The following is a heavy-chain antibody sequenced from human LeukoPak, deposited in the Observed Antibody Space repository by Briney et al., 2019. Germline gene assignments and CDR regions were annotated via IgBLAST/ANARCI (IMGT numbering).Heavy chain of an antibody. J-gene: IGHJ4*02. CDR1: GGSISSSSYY. Sequence: SETLSLTCTVSGGSISSSSYYWGWIRQPPGKGLEWIGSIYYSGSTYYNPSLKSRVTISVDTSKNQFSLKLSSVTAADTAAYYCASGKTTARIFDYWGQGTLVTVSS. CDR3: ASGKTTARIFDY. V-gene: IGHV4-39*07. D-gene: IGHD4-17*01. CDR2: IYYSGST.